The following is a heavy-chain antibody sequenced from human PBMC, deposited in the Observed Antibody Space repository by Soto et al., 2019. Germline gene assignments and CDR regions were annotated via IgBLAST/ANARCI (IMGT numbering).Heavy chain of an antibody. V-gene: IGHV1-18*01. Sequence: ASVKVSFKASGYTFTSYGISWVRQAPGQGLEWMGWISAYNGNTNYAQKLQGRVTMTTDTSTSTAYMELRSLRSDDTAVYYCARGAYSSSFRGWFDPWGQGTLVTVSS. CDR1: GYTFTSYG. CDR2: ISAYNGNT. J-gene: IGHJ5*02. CDR3: ARGAYSSSFRGWFDP. D-gene: IGHD6-6*01.